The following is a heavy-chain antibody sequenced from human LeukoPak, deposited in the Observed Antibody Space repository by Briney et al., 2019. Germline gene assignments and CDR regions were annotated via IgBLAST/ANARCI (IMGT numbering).Heavy chain of an antibody. D-gene: IGHD1-26*01. J-gene: IGHJ5*02. Sequence: ASVKVSCKASGYTFTGYYMHWVRQAPGQGLEWMGWINPNSGGTNFAQNFQGRVTMTRDTSISTAYMELSSLISDDTAVYYCARDRPTYRRFDPWGQGTLVTVSS. V-gene: IGHV1-2*02. CDR3: ARDRPTYRRFDP. CDR1: GYTFTGYY. CDR2: INPNSGGT.